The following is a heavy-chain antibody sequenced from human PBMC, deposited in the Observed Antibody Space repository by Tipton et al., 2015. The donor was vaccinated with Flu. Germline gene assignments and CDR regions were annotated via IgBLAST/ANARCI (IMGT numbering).Heavy chain of an antibody. CDR3: AREVATIGRWFDP. V-gene: IGHV4-39*07. D-gene: IGHD5-12*01. CDR2: IYYSGST. CDR1: GGSISSSSYY. Sequence: TLSLTCTVSGGSISSSSYYWGWIRQPPGKGLEWIGSIYYSGSTYYNPSLKSRVTISVDTSKNQFSLKLSAVTAADTAVYYCAREVATIGRWFDPGGQGTLVTVSS. J-gene: IGHJ5*02.